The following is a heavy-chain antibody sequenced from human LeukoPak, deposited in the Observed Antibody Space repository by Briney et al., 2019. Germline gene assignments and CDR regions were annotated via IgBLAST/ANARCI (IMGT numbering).Heavy chain of an antibody. CDR1: GYTFTGYY. V-gene: IGHV1-2*06. CDR3: ARERVMGPVYYYYGMDV. Sequence: ASVKVSCKASGYTFTGYYMNWVRQAPGQGLEWMGRINPNSGGTNYAQKFQGRVTMTRDTSISTAYMELSRLRSDDTAVFYCARERVMGPVYYYYGMDVWGQGTTVTVCS. J-gene: IGHJ6*02. CDR2: INPNSGGT. D-gene: IGHD2-8*01.